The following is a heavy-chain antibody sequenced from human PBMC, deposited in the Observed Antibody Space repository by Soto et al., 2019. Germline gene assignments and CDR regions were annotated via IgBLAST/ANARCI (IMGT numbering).Heavy chain of an antibody. J-gene: IGHJ6*02. V-gene: IGHV1-69*13. CDR1: GGTFSSYA. D-gene: IGHD3-22*01. Sequence: SVKVSCKASGGTFSSYAISWVRQAPGQGLEWMGGIIPIFGTANNAQKFQGRVTITADESTSTAYMELSSLRSEDTAVYYCARGSSYYYYYYYGMDVWGQGTTVTVSS. CDR2: IIPIFGTA. CDR3: ARGSSYYYYYYYGMDV.